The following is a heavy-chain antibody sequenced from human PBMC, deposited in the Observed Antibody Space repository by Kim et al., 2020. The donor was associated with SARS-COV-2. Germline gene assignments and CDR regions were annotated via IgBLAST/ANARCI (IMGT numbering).Heavy chain of an antibody. CDR3: ARAPIVVVITDAFDI. Sequence: PSLRSRVTISVDTSKNQFSLKLSSVTAADTAVYYCARAPIVVVITDAFDIWGQGTMVTVSS. D-gene: IGHD3-22*01. V-gene: IGHV4-34*01. J-gene: IGHJ3*02.